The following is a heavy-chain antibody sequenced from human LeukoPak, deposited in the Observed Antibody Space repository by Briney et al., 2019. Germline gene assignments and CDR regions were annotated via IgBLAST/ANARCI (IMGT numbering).Heavy chain of an antibody. V-gene: IGHV3-13*01. CDR3: ARGGYYYYMDV. CDR1: GFTFSSYD. Sequence: GGSLRLSCAASGFTFSSYDMHWVRQATGKGLEWVSAIGTAGDTYYPGSVKGRFTISRENAKNSLYLQMNRLRAGDTAVYYCARGGYYYYMDVWGKGTTVTVSS. CDR2: IGTAGDT. J-gene: IGHJ6*03.